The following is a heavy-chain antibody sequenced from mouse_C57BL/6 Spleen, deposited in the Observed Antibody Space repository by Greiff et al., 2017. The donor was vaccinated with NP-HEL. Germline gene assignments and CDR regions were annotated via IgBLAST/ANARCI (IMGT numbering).Heavy chain of an antibody. CDR3: ARVAGYYGSSNYFDY. J-gene: IGHJ2*01. Sequence: QVQLKQPGAELVRPGSSVKLSCKASGYTFTSYWMHWVKQRPIQGLEWIGNIDPSDSETHYNQKFKDKATLTVDKSSSTAYMQLSSLTSEDSAVYYCARVAGYYGSSNYFDYWGQGTTLTVSS. CDR2: IDPSDSET. CDR1: GYTFTSYW. V-gene: IGHV1-52*01. D-gene: IGHD1-1*01.